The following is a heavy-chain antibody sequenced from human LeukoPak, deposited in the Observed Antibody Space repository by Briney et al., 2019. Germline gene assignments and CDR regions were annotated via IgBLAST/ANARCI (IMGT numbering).Heavy chain of an antibody. CDR1: GYTFTSYG. CDR2: ISAYNGNT. J-gene: IGHJ4*02. CDR3: ARGSVKDDFWSGYYVFDY. V-gene: IGHV1-18*01. Sequence: ASVKVSCKACGYTFTSYGISWVRQAPGQGLEWMGWISAYNGNTNYAQKLQGRVTMTTDTSTSTAYMELRSLRSDDTAVYYCARGSVKDDFWSGYYVFDYWGQGTLVTVSS. D-gene: IGHD3-3*01.